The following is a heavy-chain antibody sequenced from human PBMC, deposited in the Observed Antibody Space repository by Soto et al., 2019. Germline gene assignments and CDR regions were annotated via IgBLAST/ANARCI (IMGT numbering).Heavy chain of an antibody. CDR1: GYSFTSYW. J-gene: IGHJ4*02. CDR2: IDPSDSYT. V-gene: IGHV5-10-1*01. D-gene: IGHD6-13*01. Sequence: PGESLKISCKGSGYSFTSYWISWVRQMPGKGLEWMGRIDPSDSYTNYSPSFQGHVTISADKSISTAYLQWSSLKASDTAMYYCARHGWARDSSSWYDYWGQGTLVTVSS. CDR3: ARHGWARDSSSWYDY.